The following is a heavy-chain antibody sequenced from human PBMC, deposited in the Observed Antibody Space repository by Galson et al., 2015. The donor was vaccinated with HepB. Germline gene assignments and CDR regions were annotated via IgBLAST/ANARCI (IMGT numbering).Heavy chain of an antibody. CDR2: ISGSGGST. CDR3: AKTEPQLYYFDY. J-gene: IGHJ4*02. CDR1: GLTFSSYA. D-gene: IGHD1-14*01. V-gene: IGHV3-23*01. Sequence: SLRLSCAASGLTFSSYAMSWVRQAPGKGLEWVSAISGSGGSTYYADSVKGRFTISRDNSKNTLYLQMNSLRAEDTAVYYCAKTEPQLYYFDYWGQGTLVTVSS.